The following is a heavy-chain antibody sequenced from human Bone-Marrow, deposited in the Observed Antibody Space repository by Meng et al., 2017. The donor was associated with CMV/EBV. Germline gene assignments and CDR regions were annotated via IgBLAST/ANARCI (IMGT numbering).Heavy chain of an antibody. Sequence: GESLKISCAASGFTFSSYWMSWVRQAPGKGLEWVANIKQDGSEKYYVDSVKGRFTISRDNSKNTVYLQMNSLRAEDTAVYYCAKQGLAIAAAGTFDYWGQGTVVTVSS. CDR3: AKQGLAIAAAGTFDY. CDR1: GFTFSSYW. D-gene: IGHD6-13*01. J-gene: IGHJ4*02. CDR2: IKQDGSEK. V-gene: IGHV3-7*03.